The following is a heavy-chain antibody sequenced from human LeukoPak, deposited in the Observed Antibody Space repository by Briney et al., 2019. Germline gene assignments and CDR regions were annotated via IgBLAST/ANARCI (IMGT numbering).Heavy chain of an antibody. D-gene: IGHD3-10*01. Sequence: SETLSLTCTVSGGSISSSSYYWGWIRQPPGKGLEWIGCIYYSGSTYYNPSLKSRVTISVDTSKNQFSLKLSSVTAADTAVYYCASRRDYYDAFDIWGQGTMVTVSS. CDR1: GGSISSSSYY. J-gene: IGHJ3*02. V-gene: IGHV4-39*01. CDR3: ASRRDYYDAFDI. CDR2: IYYSGST.